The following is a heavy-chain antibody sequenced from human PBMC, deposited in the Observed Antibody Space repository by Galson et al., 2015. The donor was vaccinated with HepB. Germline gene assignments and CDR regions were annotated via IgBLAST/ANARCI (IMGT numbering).Heavy chain of an antibody. V-gene: IGHV3-7*03. CDR3: ARVKGYSGRYYYYGMDV. Sequence: SLRLSCAVSGFTFRNYAMSWVRQAPGKGLEWVANIKQDGSEKYYVDSVKGRFTISRDNAKNSLYLQMNSLRAEDTAVYYCARVKGYSGRYYYYGMDVWGQGTTVTVSS. J-gene: IGHJ6*02. CDR2: IKQDGSEK. CDR1: GFTFRNYA. D-gene: IGHD2-15*01.